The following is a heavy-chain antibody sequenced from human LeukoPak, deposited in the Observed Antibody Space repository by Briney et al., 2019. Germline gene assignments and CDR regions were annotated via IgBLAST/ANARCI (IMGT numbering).Heavy chain of an antibody. CDR2: ISNSDRNT. CDR3: AKVRSTSCYAALDY. CDR1: GFTFSSYA. J-gene: IGHJ4*02. V-gene: IGHV3-23*01. Sequence: PGGSLRLSCAASGFTFSSYAMTWVRQAPGKGLEWVSGISNSDRNTYYADSVKGRFTISRDNFKNTLYLQMNSLRAEDTAVYYCAKVRSTSCYAALDYWGQGTLVIVSS. D-gene: IGHD2-2*01.